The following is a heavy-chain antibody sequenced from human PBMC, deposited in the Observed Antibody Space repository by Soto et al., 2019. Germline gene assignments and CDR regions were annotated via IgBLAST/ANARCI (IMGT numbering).Heavy chain of an antibody. CDR1: GYTLTELS. D-gene: IGHD1-26*01. CDR3: ATDLGIVGATDAFDI. CDR2: FDPEDGET. Sequence: ASVKVSCKVSGYTLTELSMHWVRQAPGKGLEWMGGFDPEDGETIYAQKFQGRVTMTEDTSTDTAYMELSSLRSEDTAVYYCATDLGIVGATDAFDIWGQGTMVTVSS. J-gene: IGHJ3*02. V-gene: IGHV1-24*01.